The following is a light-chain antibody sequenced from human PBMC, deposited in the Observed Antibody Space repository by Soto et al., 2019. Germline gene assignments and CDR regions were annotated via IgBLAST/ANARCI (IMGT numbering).Light chain of an antibody. Sequence: DIQMTQSPSSLSASVGDRVTITCRASQSINTYLNWYLQKPGKAPKVLIYAASNLQSGVPSRFSGSGSGTDFTLTISSLQPEDFATYYCQQSYSSPLTFGGGTKVEIK. CDR2: AAS. V-gene: IGKV1-39*01. CDR3: QQSYSSPLT. CDR1: QSINTY. J-gene: IGKJ4*01.